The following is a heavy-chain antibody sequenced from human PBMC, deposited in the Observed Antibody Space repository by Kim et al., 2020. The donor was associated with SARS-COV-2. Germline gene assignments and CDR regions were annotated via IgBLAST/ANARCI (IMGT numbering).Heavy chain of an antibody. V-gene: IGHV4-34*01. J-gene: IGHJ6*03. D-gene: IGHD2-21*02. CDR3: ARIGAPATASYYYIMDV. CDR2: IDHSGTT. Sequence: SETLSLTCGVYGESLIGYYWTWIRQPPGKGLEWIGEIDHSGTTSYNPSLKSRATISLATSEKQLSLWLNSVTDADTAVYYCARIGAPATASYYYIMDVWG. CDR1: GESLIGYY.